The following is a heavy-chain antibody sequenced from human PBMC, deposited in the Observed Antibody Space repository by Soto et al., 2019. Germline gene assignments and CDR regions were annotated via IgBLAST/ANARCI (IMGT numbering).Heavy chain of an antibody. Sequence: GASVKVSCKASGYTFTSYGISWVRQAPGQGLEWMGWISAYNGNTNYAQKLQGRVTMTTDTSTSTAYMELRSLRSDDTAVYYCAREREDYYPYYYYGMDVWGQGTTVTVSS. CDR2: ISAYNGNT. J-gene: IGHJ6*02. CDR1: GYTFTSYG. D-gene: IGHD1-26*01. V-gene: IGHV1-18*04. CDR3: AREREDYYPYYYYGMDV.